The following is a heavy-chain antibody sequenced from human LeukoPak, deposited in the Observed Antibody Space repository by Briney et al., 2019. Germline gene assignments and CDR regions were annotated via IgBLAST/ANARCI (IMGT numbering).Heavy chain of an antibody. CDR3: ATSPGVRGVRGYYYMDV. CDR1: GFTFSTYA. V-gene: IGHV3-23*01. J-gene: IGHJ6*03. CDR2: ISGTGGST. Sequence: GGSLRLSCAASGFTFSTYAMTWVRQAPGKGLEWVSLISGTGGSTYYADSVKGRFTISRDNSKNTLYLQMNSLRAEDTAVYYCATSPGVRGVRGYYYMDVWGKGTTVTISS. D-gene: IGHD3-10*01.